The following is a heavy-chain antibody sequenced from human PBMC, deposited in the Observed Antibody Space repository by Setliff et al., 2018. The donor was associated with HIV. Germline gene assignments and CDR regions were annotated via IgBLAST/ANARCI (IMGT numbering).Heavy chain of an antibody. Sequence: VASVKVSCKPSGGTFSKYAINWVRQAPGQGLEWMGKIIPIFGTTNYAQKFQGRVTITADKSTSTVHMEVRSLRSEDTAMYYCARDESRGDWESFGYWGQGTRVTVSS. CDR2: IIPIFGTT. CDR1: GGTFSKYA. J-gene: IGHJ4*02. V-gene: IGHV1-69*06. D-gene: IGHD2-21*01. CDR3: ARDESRGDWESFGY.